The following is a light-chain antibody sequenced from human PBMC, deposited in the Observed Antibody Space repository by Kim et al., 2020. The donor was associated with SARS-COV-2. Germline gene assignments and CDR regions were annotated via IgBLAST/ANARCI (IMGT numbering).Light chain of an antibody. J-gene: IGKJ2*01. CDR1: QSVSTY. CDR2: AAS. Sequence: DIQMTQSPSSLAASVGDRVTLTCRASQSVSTYVNWYQHRPGEAPKLLIYAASVLYIGVPPRFAGSGSDIDFTLTISDVQPEDFATYYCQQAYTGPSKIFGQGTKLEIK. V-gene: IGKV1-39*01. CDR3: QQAYTGPSKI.